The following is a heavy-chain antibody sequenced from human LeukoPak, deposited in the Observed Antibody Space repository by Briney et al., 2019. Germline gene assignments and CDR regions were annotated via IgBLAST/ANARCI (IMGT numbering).Heavy chain of an antibody. CDR3: ARGPVVMRYLDY. D-gene: IGHD3-22*01. Sequence: PGGSLRLSCAASGFTFSSYAMHWVRQAPGKGLEWVAVISYDGSDKYYADSVKGRFTISRDNSKNTLYLQMNGLRAEDTAVYYCARGPVVMRYLDYWGQGTLVTVSS. J-gene: IGHJ4*02. CDR1: GFTFSSYA. CDR2: ISYDGSDK. V-gene: IGHV3-30*04.